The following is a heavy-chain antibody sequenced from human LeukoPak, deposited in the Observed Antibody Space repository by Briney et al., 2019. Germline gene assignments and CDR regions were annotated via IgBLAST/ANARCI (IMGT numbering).Heavy chain of an antibody. V-gene: IGHV1-46*03. Sequence: ASVKVSCKASGYTFTSYYMHWARQAPGQGLEWMGIINPSGGSTSYAQKFQGRVTMTRDTSTSTVYMELSSLRSEDTAVYYCAREKDPLRYGSGSYCDYWGQGTLVTVSS. CDR3: AREKDPLRYGSGSYCDY. CDR1: GYTFTSYY. J-gene: IGHJ4*02. CDR2: INPSGGST. D-gene: IGHD3-10*01.